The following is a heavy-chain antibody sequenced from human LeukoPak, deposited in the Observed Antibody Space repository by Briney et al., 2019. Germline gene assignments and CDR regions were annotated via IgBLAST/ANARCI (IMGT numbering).Heavy chain of an antibody. J-gene: IGHJ5*02. Sequence: PSRTLSLTCAVSGGSISSGGYSWSWIRQPPGKGLEWIGYIYHSGSTYYNPSLKSRVTISVDRSKNQFSLKLSSVTAADTAVYYCARVLSLITIFGVVTPEGFDPWGQGTLVTVSS. D-gene: IGHD3-3*01. CDR1: GGSISSGGYS. CDR3: ARVLSLITIFGVVTPEGFDP. V-gene: IGHV4-30-2*01. CDR2: IYHSGST.